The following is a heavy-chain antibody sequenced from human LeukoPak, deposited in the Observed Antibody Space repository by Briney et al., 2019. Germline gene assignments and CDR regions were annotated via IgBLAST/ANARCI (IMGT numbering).Heavy chain of an antibody. V-gene: IGHV4-34*01. D-gene: IGHD3-10*01. CDR1: GGSFSGYY. J-gene: IGHJ4*02. CDR2: INHSGST. CDR3: ASQLWFGELY. Sequence: SETLSLTCAVYGGSFSGYYWSWIRQPPGKGLEWIGEINHSGSTNYNPPLKSRVTISVDTSKNRFSLKLSSVTAADTAVYYCASQLWFGELYWGQGTLVTVSS.